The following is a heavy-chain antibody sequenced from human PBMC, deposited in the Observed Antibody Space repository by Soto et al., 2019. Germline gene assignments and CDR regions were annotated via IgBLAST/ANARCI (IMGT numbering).Heavy chain of an antibody. Sequence: EVQLLESGGGVVRPGASLRLSCASSGFTFDDHGMTWVRQAPGKGRERGSGITWNGATTGYADSVKGRFTISRDNAKNSLYLQMNSLRVEDTALYYCARDGGVVVAVDAFDVWGQGTMVTVSS. CDR2: ITWNGATT. V-gene: IGHV3-20*04. J-gene: IGHJ3*01. CDR3: ARDGGVVVAVDAFDV. CDR1: GFTFDDHG. D-gene: IGHD6-19*01.